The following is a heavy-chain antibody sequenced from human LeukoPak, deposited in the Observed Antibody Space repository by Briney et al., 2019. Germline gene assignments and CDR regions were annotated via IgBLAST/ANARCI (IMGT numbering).Heavy chain of an antibody. CDR1: GFTFSTYE. CDR2: MSSSGRTI. Sequence: PGGSLRLSRAASGFTFSTYEMIWVRQAPGKGLEWVSYMSSSGRTIDYADSVKGRFTISRDNAKNSLYLQMNSLRAEDTAVYYCARALPSSWYYFDYWGQGTLVTVSS. D-gene: IGHD6-13*01. J-gene: IGHJ4*02. CDR3: ARALPSSWYYFDY. V-gene: IGHV3-48*03.